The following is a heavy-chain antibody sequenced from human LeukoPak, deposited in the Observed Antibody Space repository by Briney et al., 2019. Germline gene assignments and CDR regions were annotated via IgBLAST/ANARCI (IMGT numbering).Heavy chain of an antibody. Sequence: PSETLSLTCAVSGGSISSGGYSWSWIRQPPGKGLEWIGEIYHSGSTNYNPSLKSRVTISVDKSKNQFSLKLSSVTAADTAVYYCATTRPGRRLLDNWGQGTLVTVSS. D-gene: IGHD1-1*01. CDR3: ATTRPGRRLLDN. J-gene: IGHJ4*02. CDR1: GGSISSGGYS. CDR2: IYHSGST. V-gene: IGHV4-30-2*01.